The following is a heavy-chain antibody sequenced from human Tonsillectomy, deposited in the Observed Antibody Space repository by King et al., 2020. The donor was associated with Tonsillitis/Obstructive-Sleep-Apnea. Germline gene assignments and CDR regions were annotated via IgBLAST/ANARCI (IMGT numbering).Heavy chain of an antibody. CDR1: GGSFSGYY. CDR2: INHSGST. J-gene: IGHJ5*02. Sequence: VQLQQWGEGLLKPSETLSLTCAVYGGSFSGYYWSWIRQPPGKGLEWIGEINHSGSTNYNPSLKSRVTISVDTSKNQFSLKLSSVTAADTAVYYCARGGEALVNWFDPWGQGTLVTVSS. CDR3: ARGGEALVNWFDP. D-gene: IGHD3-10*01. V-gene: IGHV4-34*01.